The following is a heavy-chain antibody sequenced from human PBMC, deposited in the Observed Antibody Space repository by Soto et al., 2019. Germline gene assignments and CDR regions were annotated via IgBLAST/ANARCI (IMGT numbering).Heavy chain of an antibody. J-gene: IGHJ4*02. V-gene: IGHV1-2*02. D-gene: IGHD2-15*01. CDR1: GYTFTGYY. Sequence: ASVKVSCKASGYTFTGYYIHWVRQAPGRGLEWMGWIKPDSGATKYAPKFQDRVTMSRDTSISTAYIDVSSLRSDDTAVYYCAREEESPSGSGWYSKFDDWGQGTMVTVSS. CDR3: AREEESPSGSGWYSKFDD. CDR2: IKPDSGAT.